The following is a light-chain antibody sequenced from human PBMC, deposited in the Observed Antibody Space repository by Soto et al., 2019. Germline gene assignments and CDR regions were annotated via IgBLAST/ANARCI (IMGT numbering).Light chain of an antibody. CDR3: QQYNSYPT. V-gene: IGKV1-5*01. CDR1: QSISSW. CDR2: DAS. J-gene: IGKJ1*01. Sequence: DIQMTQSPSTLSACVGDRVTITCRASQSISSWLAWYQQKPGKAPKLLIYDASSLESGVPSRFSGSGSGTEFTLTISSLQPDDFATYYCQQYNSYPTFGQGTKVDI.